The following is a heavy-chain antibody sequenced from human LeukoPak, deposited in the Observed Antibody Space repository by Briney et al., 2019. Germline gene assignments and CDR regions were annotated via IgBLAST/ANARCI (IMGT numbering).Heavy chain of an antibody. Sequence: GGSLRLSCAASGFTFSSYGMHWVRQAPGKGLEWVAVIWYDGSNKYYADSVKGRFTISRDNSKNTLYLQMISLRAEDTAVYYCARGGFTYYDFWSGYYTADYWGQGTLVTVSS. CDR1: GFTFSSYG. D-gene: IGHD3-3*01. CDR2: IWYDGSNK. J-gene: IGHJ4*02. V-gene: IGHV3-33*08. CDR3: ARGGFTYYDFWSGYYTADY.